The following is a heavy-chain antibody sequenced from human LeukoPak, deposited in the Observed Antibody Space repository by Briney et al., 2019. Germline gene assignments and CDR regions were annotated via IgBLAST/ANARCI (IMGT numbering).Heavy chain of an antibody. V-gene: IGHV3-11*01. CDR3: ASVRNYGSGSGPY. CDR1: GFTFSDYY. CDR2: ISSSGSTI. Sequence: GGSLRLSCAASGFTFSDYYMSWIRQAPGKGLEWVSYISSSGSTIDYADSVKGRFTISRDNAKNSLYLQMNSLRAEDTALYYCASVRNYGSGSGPYWGQGTLVTVSS. D-gene: IGHD3-10*01. J-gene: IGHJ4*02.